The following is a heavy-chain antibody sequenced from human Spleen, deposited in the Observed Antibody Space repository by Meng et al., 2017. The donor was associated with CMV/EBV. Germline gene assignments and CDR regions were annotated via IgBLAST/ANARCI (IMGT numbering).Heavy chain of an antibody. J-gene: IGHJ4*02. Sequence: GGSLRLSCAASGFTFSSYAMHWVRQAPGKGLEWVAFIRYDGSDKYYADSVRGRFTISRDDSKNTLYLQMNSLRAEDTAVYYCARGGTYFDYWGQGTLVTVSS. CDR3: ARGGTYFDY. V-gene: IGHV3-30*02. CDR2: IRYDGSDK. CDR1: GFTFSSYA.